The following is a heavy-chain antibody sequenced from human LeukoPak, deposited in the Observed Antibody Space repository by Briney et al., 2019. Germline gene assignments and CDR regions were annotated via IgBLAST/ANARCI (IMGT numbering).Heavy chain of an antibody. V-gene: IGHV4-61*05. Sequence: SETLSLTCTVSGGSISSSSYYWGWIRQPPGKGLEWIGYIYYSGSTNYNPSLKSRVTITVDTSKNQFSLKLSSVTAADTAVYYCASVYSSGWSNDAFDIWGQGTMVTVSS. CDR2: IYYSGST. CDR1: GGSISSSSYY. CDR3: ASVYSSGWSNDAFDI. D-gene: IGHD6-19*01. J-gene: IGHJ3*02.